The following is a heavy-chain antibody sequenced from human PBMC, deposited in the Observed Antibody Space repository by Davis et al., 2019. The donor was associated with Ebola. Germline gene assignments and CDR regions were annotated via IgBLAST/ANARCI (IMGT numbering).Heavy chain of an antibody. CDR1: GGSMSSYY. V-gene: IGHV4-59*08. CDR2: VSSSGST. CDR3: ARHQYCSGIGGSCYLLDY. J-gene: IGHJ4*02. Sequence: MPGGSLRLSCTVSGGSMSSYYWSWFRQTPGKGLEWIGYVSSSGSTNYNSSLESRVTISVDTSKNQFSLKLSSVTAADTAVYYCARHQYCSGIGGSCYLLDYWGQGTLVTVSS. D-gene: IGHD2-15*01.